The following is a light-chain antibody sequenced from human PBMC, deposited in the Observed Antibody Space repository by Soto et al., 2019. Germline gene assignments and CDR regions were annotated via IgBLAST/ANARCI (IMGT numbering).Light chain of an antibody. V-gene: IGLV1-47*01. J-gene: IGLJ2*01. CDR2: RND. CDR3: AVWDNSLNGVA. CDR1: NSNMGRNY. Sequence: QSVLTQSPSASGTPGQSVTISCSGSNSNMGRNYVYWYQQVPGTAPKLLMYRNDVRPSGVPDRFTGSKSGTSASLAISGLRSEDEADYYCAVWDNSLNGVAFGGGTKLTVL.